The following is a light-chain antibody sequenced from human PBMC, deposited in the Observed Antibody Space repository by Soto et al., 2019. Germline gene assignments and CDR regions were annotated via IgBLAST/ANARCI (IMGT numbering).Light chain of an antibody. V-gene: IGLV2-14*01. CDR3: FSYTGSSTGV. Sequence: QSVLTQPASVSGSPGQSITISCTGTSSDVGGYNYVSWYQQHPGKAPKLIIYDVTNRPSGVSNRFSGSKSGNTASLTIAGLQAEDEGDYYCFSYTGSSTGVFGGWTKLTVL. CDR1: SSDVGGYNY. J-gene: IGLJ3*02. CDR2: DVT.